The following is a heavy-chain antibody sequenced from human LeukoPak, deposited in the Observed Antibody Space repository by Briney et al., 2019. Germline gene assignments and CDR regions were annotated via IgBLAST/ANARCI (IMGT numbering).Heavy chain of an antibody. CDR3: ARDYSGSYYRNTFDY. Sequence: SVKVSCKASGGTFSSYAISWVRQAPGQGLEWMGGIIPIFGTANYAQKFQGRVTITADESTSTAYMELSSLRSEDTAVYYCARDYSGSYYRNTFDYWGQGTLVTVSS. D-gene: IGHD1-26*01. CDR2: IIPIFGTA. V-gene: IGHV1-69*13. CDR1: GGTFSSYA. J-gene: IGHJ4*02.